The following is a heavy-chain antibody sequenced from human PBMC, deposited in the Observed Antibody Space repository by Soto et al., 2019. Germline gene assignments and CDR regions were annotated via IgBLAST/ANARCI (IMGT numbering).Heavy chain of an antibody. V-gene: IGHV5-10-1*01. J-gene: IGHJ3*02. Sequence: HGESLKISCKGSGYSFTSYWISWVRQMPGKGLEWMGRIDPSDSYTNYSPSFQGHVTISADKSISTAYLQWSSLKASDTAMYYCASSLGGSGIGFDAFDIWGQGTMVTVSS. CDR2: IDPSDSYT. D-gene: IGHD3-10*01. CDR1: GYSFTSYW. CDR3: ASSLGGSGIGFDAFDI.